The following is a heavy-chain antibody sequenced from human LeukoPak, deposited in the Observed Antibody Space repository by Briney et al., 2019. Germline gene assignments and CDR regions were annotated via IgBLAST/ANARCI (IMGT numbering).Heavy chain of an antibody. J-gene: IGHJ4*02. Sequence: ASETLSLTCTVSGGSISSSSYYWGWIRQPPGKGLEWIGSIYYSGSTYYNPSLKSRVTISVDTSKNQFSLKLSSVTAADTAVHYCARVWWLGEFAFDYWGQGTLVTVSS. CDR3: ARVWWLGEFAFDY. V-gene: IGHV4-39*01. CDR2: IYYSGST. CDR1: GGSISSSSYY. D-gene: IGHD3-10*01.